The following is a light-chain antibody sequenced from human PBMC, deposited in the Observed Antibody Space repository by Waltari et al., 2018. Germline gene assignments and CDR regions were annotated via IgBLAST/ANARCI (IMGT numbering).Light chain of an antibody. Sequence: DIQMTQSPSSLSASVGDRVTITCRASQDISNHLAWYQQKPGKVPKLLIYVASTLQSGVPSRFRGSGSGTDFTLTISSLQPEDVATYYCQKYNSAPLTFGPGTKVDIK. CDR3: QKYNSAPLT. CDR2: VAS. CDR1: QDISNH. V-gene: IGKV1-27*01. J-gene: IGKJ3*01.